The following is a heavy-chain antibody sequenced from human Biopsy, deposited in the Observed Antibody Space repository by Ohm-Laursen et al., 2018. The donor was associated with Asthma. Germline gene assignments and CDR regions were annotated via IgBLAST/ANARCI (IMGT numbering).Heavy chain of an antibody. Sequence: SVKVSCNASGYNFISFAIHWVRQAPGQRLEWMGWVNTGNGATKYSQKFQGRVTITRDTSASTAYMELRSLRSEDTATYYCARTYYDFLTGQVKDVFGVWGQGTMVTVSS. CDR3: ARTYYDFLTGQVKDVFGV. V-gene: IGHV1-3*04. D-gene: IGHD3-9*01. J-gene: IGHJ3*01. CDR2: VNTGNGAT. CDR1: GYNFISFA.